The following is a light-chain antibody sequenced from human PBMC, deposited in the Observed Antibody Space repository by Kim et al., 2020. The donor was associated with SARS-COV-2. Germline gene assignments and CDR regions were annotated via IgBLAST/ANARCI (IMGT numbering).Light chain of an antibody. Sequence: GQSITISCTGTNRDIGTFDYVSWSQQLPGKAPKVLIYDVIKRPSGVSPRFSGSKSAYTASLSIFGLQADDEADYYCTSYANNNTWVSGGGTQLTVL. V-gene: IGLV2-14*03. CDR3: TSYANNNTWV. CDR1: NRDIGTFDY. CDR2: DVI. J-gene: IGLJ3*02.